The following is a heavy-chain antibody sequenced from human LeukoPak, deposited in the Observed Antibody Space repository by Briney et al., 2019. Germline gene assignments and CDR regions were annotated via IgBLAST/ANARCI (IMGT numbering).Heavy chain of an antibody. D-gene: IGHD5-18*01. J-gene: IGHJ4*02. CDR3: ARDLDRQLWLATGDDY. Sequence: GASVKVSCKASGYTFTGYYMHWVRQAPGQGLEWMGWINPNSGGTNYARKFQGRVTMTRDTSISTAYMELSRLRSDDTAVYYCARDLDRQLWLATGDDYWGQGTLVTVSS. V-gene: IGHV1-2*02. CDR2: INPNSGGT. CDR1: GYTFTGYY.